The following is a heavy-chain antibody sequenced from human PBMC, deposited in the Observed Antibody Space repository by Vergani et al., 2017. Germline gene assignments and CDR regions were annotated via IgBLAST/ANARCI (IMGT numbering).Heavy chain of an antibody. CDR3: ARVRGGGRYGMDV. Sequence: QVQLVQSGAEVKKPGSSVKVSCKASGGTFSSYAISWVRQSPGQGLELMGGIIPIFGTANYAQKFQGRVTITADESTCTAYMGLSSLRSEDTAVYYCARVRGGGRYGMDVWGKGTTVTVSS. D-gene: IGHD2-15*01. J-gene: IGHJ6*04. CDR2: IIPIFGTA. V-gene: IGHV1-69*01. CDR1: GGTFSSYA.